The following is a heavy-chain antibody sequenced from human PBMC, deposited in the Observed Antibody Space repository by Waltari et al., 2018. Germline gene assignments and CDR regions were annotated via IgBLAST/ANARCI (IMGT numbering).Heavy chain of an antibody. D-gene: IGHD1-26*01. J-gene: IGHJ5*02. CDR1: GYPFNNYG. Sequence: QVEESGGGVVQPGGSLRLSCVASGYPFNNYGMHWVSQAPGTGMGWWSVISYEGSVKYYADSVKGRVTMSRDNSKNMVYLQMNSLRPEDTAVYYCAKAGGIYNYPLDPWGQGTLVTVSA. V-gene: IGHV3-30*18. CDR2: ISYEGSVK. CDR3: AKAGGIYNYPLDP.